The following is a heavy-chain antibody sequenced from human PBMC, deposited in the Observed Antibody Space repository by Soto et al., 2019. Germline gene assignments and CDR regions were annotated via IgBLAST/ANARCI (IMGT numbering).Heavy chain of an antibody. Sequence: ASVKVSCKASGGTFSSYTISWVRQAPGQGLEWMGRIIPILVIANYAQKFQGRVTITADKSTSTAYMELSSLRSEDTAVYYCARETRIQSYYYYYMDVWGKGTTVTVSS. J-gene: IGHJ6*03. CDR2: IIPILVIA. CDR1: GGTFSSYT. CDR3: ARETRIQSYYYYYMDV. V-gene: IGHV1-69*04.